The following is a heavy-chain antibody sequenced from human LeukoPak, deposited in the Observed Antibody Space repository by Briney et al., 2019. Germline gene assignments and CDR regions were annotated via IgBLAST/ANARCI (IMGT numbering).Heavy chain of an antibody. D-gene: IGHD6-13*01. CDR3: ARSKIAAAGNARLYYYGMDA. Sequence: SETLSLTCTVSGGSISSSSYYWGWIRQPPGKGLEWIGSIYYSGSTYYNPSLKSRVTISVDTSKNQFSLKLSSVTAADTAVYYCARSKIAAAGNARLYYYGMDAWGQGTTVTVSS. CDR2: IYYSGST. J-gene: IGHJ6*02. CDR1: GGSISSSSYY. V-gene: IGHV4-39*01.